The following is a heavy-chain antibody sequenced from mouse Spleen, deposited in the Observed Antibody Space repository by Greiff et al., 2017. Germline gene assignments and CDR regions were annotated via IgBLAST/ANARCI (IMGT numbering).Heavy chain of an antibody. CDR1: GYTFTSYT. V-gene: IGHV1-4*01. CDR2: INPSSGYT. CDR3: ARDSSGYWFAY. Sequence: QVQLQQSGAELARPGASVKMSCKASGYTFTSYTMHWVKQRPGQGLEWIGDINPSSGYTKYNQKFKDKATLTADKSSSTAYMQLSSLTSEDSAVYYCARDSSGYWFAYWGQGTLVTVSA. D-gene: IGHD3-2*01. J-gene: IGHJ3*01.